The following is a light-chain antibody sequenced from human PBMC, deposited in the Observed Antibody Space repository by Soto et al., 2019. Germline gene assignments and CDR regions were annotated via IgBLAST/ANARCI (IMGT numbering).Light chain of an antibody. V-gene: IGKV1-33*01. CDR3: QQLAGFPIT. CDR1: HDISIY. CDR2: TAS. Sequence: DIQMTQSPSSLSASVGDIVTITCQASHDISIYLNWYQRKPGKAPNLLIYTASTLQTGVPSRFSGSAFGTEFTLTISSLQPEDFATYYCQQLAGFPITFGQGTRLEIK. J-gene: IGKJ5*01.